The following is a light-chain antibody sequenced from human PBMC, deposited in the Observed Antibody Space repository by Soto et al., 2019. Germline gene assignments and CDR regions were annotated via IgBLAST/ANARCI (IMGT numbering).Light chain of an antibody. CDR2: DAS. CDR3: HQYGHSPVT. Sequence: EIVLTQTPGTVSLSPGKRATLSCRASQSVRSTYFAWYQHKPGQAPRLLIFDASTRATGIPDRFSGSGSGTDFTLTISRLEPEDFALYYCHQYGHSPVTFGGGTKVEIK. CDR1: QSVRSTY. V-gene: IGKV3-20*01. J-gene: IGKJ4*01.